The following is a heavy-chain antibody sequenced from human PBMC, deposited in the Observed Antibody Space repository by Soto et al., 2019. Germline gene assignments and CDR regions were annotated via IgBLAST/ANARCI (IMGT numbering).Heavy chain of an antibody. CDR1: GGSISSGDYY. J-gene: IGHJ4*02. CDR3: ARIATGNRSYFDY. D-gene: IGHD6-13*01. CDR2: IYYSGST. V-gene: IGHV4-30-4*02. Sequence: PSETLSLTCTVSGGSISSGDYYWSWIRQPPGKGLEWIGYIYYSGSTYYNPSLKSRVTISVDTSKNQFSLKLSSVTAADTAVYFCARIATGNRSYFDYWGQGTLVTVSS.